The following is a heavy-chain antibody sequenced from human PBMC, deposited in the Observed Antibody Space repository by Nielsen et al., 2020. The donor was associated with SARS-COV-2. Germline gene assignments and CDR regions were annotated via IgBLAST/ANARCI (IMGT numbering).Heavy chain of an antibody. CDR1: GGSISSHF. J-gene: IGHJ6*03. D-gene: IGHD3-3*01. CDR3: ARGAGFWSGSHYYYYMDV. CDR2: IYYRGST. Sequence: SETLSLTCTVSGGSISSHFWSWIRQPPGKGLEWIGYIYYRGSTQYNPSLKSRVTISVDTSKNQFSLKLSSVTAADTAVYYCARGAGFWSGSHYYYYMDVWGKGTTVTVSS. V-gene: IGHV4-59*08.